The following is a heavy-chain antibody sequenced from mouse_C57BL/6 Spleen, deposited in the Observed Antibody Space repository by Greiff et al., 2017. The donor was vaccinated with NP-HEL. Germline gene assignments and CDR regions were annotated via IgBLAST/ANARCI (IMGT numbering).Heavy chain of an antibody. CDR2: IDPSDSYT. J-gene: IGHJ2*01. V-gene: IGHV1-50*01. CDR3: ARRGDNGSYYFDY. CDR1: GYTFTSYW. D-gene: IGHD1-1*01. Sequence: QVQLMQPGAELVKPGASVKLSCKASGYTFTSYWMQWVKQRPGQGLEWIGEIDPSDSYTNYNQKFKGKATLTVDTSSSTAYMQLSSLTSEDSAVYYCARRGDNGSYYFDYWGQGTTLTVSS.